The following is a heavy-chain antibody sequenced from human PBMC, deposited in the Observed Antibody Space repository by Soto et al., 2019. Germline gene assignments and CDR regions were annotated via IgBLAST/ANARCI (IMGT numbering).Heavy chain of an antibody. Sequence: SETLSLTCTVSGGSISSYYWSWIRQPAGKGLEWLGRIYTSGSTNYNPSLKSRVTMSVDTSKNQFSLKLSSVTAADTAVYYCARDPKITMVRGVVPYYYYGMDVWGQGTTVTVSS. J-gene: IGHJ6*02. CDR3: ARDPKITMVRGVVPYYYYGMDV. V-gene: IGHV4-4*07. CDR1: GGSISSYY. CDR2: IYTSGST. D-gene: IGHD3-10*01.